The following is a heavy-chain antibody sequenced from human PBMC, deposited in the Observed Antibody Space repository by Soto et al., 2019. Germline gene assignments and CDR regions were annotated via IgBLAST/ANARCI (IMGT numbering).Heavy chain of an antibody. CDR1: GFTFSSYA. V-gene: IGHV3-23*01. Sequence: GGSLRLSCAASGFTFSSYAMSWVRQAPGKGLEWVSAISGSGGSTYYADSVKGRFTISRDNSKNTLYLQMNSLRAEDTALYYCASSDNSSSWYRVPSDYWGQGTLVTVSS. D-gene: IGHD6-13*01. J-gene: IGHJ4*02. CDR3: ASSDNSSSWYRVPSDY. CDR2: ISGSGGST.